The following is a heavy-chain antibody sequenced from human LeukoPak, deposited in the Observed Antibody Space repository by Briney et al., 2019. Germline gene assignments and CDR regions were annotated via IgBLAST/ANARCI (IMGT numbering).Heavy chain of an antibody. J-gene: IGHJ4*02. Sequence: SVKVSCKAAGGTFSSYAISWVREAPGQGVEWMGGIIPIVGTANYAQKFQGRVTITTDEPASTAYMELSSMRSEDTPVYYCARGGHDILTGYYFPLDYWGQGTLVTVSS. CDR2: IIPIVGTA. V-gene: IGHV1-69*05. CDR3: ARGGHDILTGYYFPLDY. D-gene: IGHD3-9*01. CDR1: GGTFSSYA.